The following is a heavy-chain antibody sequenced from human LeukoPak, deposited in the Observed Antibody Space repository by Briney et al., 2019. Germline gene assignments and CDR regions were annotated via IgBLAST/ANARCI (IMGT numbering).Heavy chain of an antibody. CDR3: ARSRYYYGSATYYYYYMDV. V-gene: IGHV5-51*01. CDR2: IYPGDSDT. D-gene: IGHD3-10*01. Sequence: GESLKISCKGSGYSSTSYWIGWVRQMPGKGLEWMGIIYPGDSDTRYSPSSQGQVTISADKSISTAYLQWSSLKASDTAMYYCARSRYYYGSATYYYYYMDVWGKGTTVTISS. J-gene: IGHJ6*03. CDR1: GYSSTSYW.